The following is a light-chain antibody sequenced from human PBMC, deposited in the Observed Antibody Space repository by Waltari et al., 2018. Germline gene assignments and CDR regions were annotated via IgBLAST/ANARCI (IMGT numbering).Light chain of an antibody. J-gene: IGKJ1*01. CDR3: LQYSSSPWT. CDR2: KAS. CDR1: QSISSW. V-gene: IGKV1-12*01. Sequence: DIQITQSPSSLSASVGDTVTITCRASQSISSWLDWYQQKPGKAPKLLIYKASSLQSGVPSRFSGSGSGTDFTLTISSLQPEDFATYYCLQYSSSPWTFGQGTKVEIK.